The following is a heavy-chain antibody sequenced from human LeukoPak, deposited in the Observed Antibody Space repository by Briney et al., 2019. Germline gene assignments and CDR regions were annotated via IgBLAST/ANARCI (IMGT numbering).Heavy chain of an antibody. CDR2: IYYSGST. CDR1: GGSISSYY. V-gene: IGHV4-59*08. CDR3: ARHGYYYYYMDV. J-gene: IGHJ6*03. Sequence: SGTLSLTCTVSGGSISSYYWSWIRQPPGKGLEWIGYIYYSGSTNYNPSLKSRVTISVDTSKNQFSLKLSSVTAADTAVYYCARHGYYYYYMDVWGKGTTVTVSS.